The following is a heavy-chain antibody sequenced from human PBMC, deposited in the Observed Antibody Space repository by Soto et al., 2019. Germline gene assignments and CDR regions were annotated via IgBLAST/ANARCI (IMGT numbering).Heavy chain of an antibody. V-gene: IGHV4-61*01. D-gene: IGHD3-10*01. J-gene: IGHJ5*02. CDR1: GGSVSSGSYY. CDR2: IYYSGST. Sequence: SETLSLTCTVSGGSVSSGSYYWSWIRQPPGKGLEWIGYIYYSGSTNYNPSLKSRVTISVDTSKNQFSLKLSSVTAADTAVYYCARAGYGSGSDWFDPWGQGTLVTVSS. CDR3: ARAGYGSGSDWFDP.